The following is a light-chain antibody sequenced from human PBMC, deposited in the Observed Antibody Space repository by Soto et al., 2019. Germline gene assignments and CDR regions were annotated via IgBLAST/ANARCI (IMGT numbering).Light chain of an antibody. CDR2: GAS. CDR3: QQYGGSPLFT. Sequence: EIVLTQSPGTLSLSPGERATLSCRASQTVSRTYLAWYQQKPGQAPRLLIYGASSRATGIPDRFSGSGSGTDFTLTISRLEPEDFAVYYCQQYGGSPLFTFGPGTKVDIK. CDR1: QTVSRTY. V-gene: IGKV3-20*01. J-gene: IGKJ3*01.